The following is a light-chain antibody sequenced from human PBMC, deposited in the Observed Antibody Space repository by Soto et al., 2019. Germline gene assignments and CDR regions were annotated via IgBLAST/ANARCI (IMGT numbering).Light chain of an antibody. V-gene: IGLV1-44*01. CDR3: AAWDDRLDVYV. CDR1: SSNIGSNT. CDR2: STS. J-gene: IGLJ1*01. Sequence: VLTQPPSASGTPGQIVAIACSGSSSNIGSNTVTWYQQLPGTAPKLLIYSTSQRSSGVPGRFSGSKSGASASLSISGLQSEDEADYYCAAWDDRLDVYVFGTGTKVTVL.